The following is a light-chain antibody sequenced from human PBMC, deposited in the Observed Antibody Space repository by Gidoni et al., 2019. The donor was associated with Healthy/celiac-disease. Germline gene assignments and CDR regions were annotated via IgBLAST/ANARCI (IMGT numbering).Light chain of an antibody. CDR3: VLYMGSGTVV. CDR2: STN. V-gene: IGLV8-61*01. Sequence: PGGTVTLTCGLSSGSVSTSYYPSWYQQTPGQAPRTLIYSTNTRSSGVPDRFSGSILGNKAALTITGAQADDESDYYCVLYMGSGTVVFGGGTKLTVL. J-gene: IGLJ2*01. CDR1: SGSVSTSYY.